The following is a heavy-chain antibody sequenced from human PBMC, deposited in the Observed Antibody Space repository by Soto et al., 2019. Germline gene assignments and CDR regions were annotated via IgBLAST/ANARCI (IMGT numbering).Heavy chain of an antibody. CDR3: VKDRTRIIMLRGVKDHGMDV. CDR2: ISGSGGTT. J-gene: IGHJ6*02. V-gene: IGHV3-23*01. CDR1: GFSFSSYA. Sequence: PGGSLRLSCEASGFSFSSYAMTWVRQAPGKGLEWVSVISGSGGTTYYADSVKGRFTISRDNSKNTLYLQMYSLRAEDTAVYYCVKDRTRIIMLRGVKDHGMDVWGQGTTVTSP. D-gene: IGHD3-10*01.